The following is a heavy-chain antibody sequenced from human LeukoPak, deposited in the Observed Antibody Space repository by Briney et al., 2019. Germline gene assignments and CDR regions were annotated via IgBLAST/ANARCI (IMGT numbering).Heavy chain of an antibody. CDR1: GFTFSRYS. J-gene: IGHJ2*01. CDR3: ARSPTQWYFDL. CDR2: ISGGSSSI. V-gene: IGHV3-48*01. Sequence: PGGSLRLSCAASGFTFSRYSMSWVRQAPGKGLEWVSYISGGSSSIYYAESVKGRFAISRDDARNSLYLQMNSLRAEDTAVYYCARSPTQWYFDLWGRGTLVTVSS. D-gene: IGHD2-15*01.